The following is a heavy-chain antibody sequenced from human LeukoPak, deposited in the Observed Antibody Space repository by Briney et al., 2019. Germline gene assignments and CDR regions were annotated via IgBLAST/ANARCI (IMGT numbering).Heavy chain of an antibody. CDR2: IYHTGST. CDR1: GYSISSGYY. D-gene: IGHD2-2*01. Sequence: SETLSLTCAVSGYSISSGYYWGWVRQPPGKGLEWIGTIYHTGSTHYNPSLKSRVTISVETSKNQFSLKMSSVTAADTAVYYCARHPPQYCSGTSCYYYWGQGTLVTVSS. CDR3: ARHPPQYCSGTSCYYY. V-gene: IGHV4-38-2*01. J-gene: IGHJ4*02.